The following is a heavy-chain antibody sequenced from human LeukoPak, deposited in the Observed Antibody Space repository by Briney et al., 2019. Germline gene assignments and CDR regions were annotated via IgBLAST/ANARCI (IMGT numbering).Heavy chain of an antibody. J-gene: IGHJ1*01. CDR3: EDAYYRSCSYYAEYFQH. CDR2: ISGSGGST. V-gene: IGHV3-23*01. CDR1: LFTSSGFA. D-gene: IGHD3-22*01. Sequence: PGGSLRLSSVEPLFTSSGFATCSVRQAPGKGLEWVSVISGSGGSTYYADSVKGRFTVSRDNSKNTLYLQMNSLRAEDTAVYYCEDAYYRSCSYYAEYFQHWGQGTLVTVSS.